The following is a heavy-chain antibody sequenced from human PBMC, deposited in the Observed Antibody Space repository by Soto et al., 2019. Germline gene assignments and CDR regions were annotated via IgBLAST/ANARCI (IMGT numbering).Heavy chain of an antibody. D-gene: IGHD3-10*01. V-gene: IGHV4-31*03. CDR2: IYDSGST. CDR3: ARKQAGYFYGIDY. CDR1: GGSITSGGYY. J-gene: IGHJ4*02. Sequence: SETLSLTCTVSGGSITSGGYYWSWIRQHPGKGLEWLGYIYDSGSTFYNPSLKSRITLSVDTSKNQFSLKLSSVTVADTAVYFCARKQAGYFYGIDYWDQGTLVTVSS.